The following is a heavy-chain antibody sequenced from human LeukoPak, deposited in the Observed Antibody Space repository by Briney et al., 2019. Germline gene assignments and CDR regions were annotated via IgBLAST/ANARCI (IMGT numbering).Heavy chain of an antibody. D-gene: IGHD6-19*01. CDR3: ARRVAVAGTNWFDP. Sequence: ASVKVSCKASGGTFSSYAISGVRQAPGQGLEWMGGIIPIFGTANYAQKFQGRVTITADESTSTAYMELSSLRSEDTAVYYCARRVAVAGTNWFDPWGQGTLVTVSS. CDR1: GGTFSSYA. J-gene: IGHJ5*02. CDR2: IIPIFGTA. V-gene: IGHV1-69*01.